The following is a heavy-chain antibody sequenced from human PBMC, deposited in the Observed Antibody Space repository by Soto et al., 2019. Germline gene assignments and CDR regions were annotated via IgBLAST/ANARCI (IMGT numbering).Heavy chain of an antibody. J-gene: IGHJ4*02. V-gene: IGHV3-33*01. CDR2: IWYDGSKK. Sequence: PGGSLRLSCAASGFTFSLFGMHWVRQAPGKGLEWVAVIWYDGSKKYYADSVKGRFTISRDNSNNMLHLEMNSLRAEDTAVYYCARVRGGSGTFTPLYWGQGTLVTV. CDR3: ARVRGGSGTFTPLY. D-gene: IGHD3-10*01. CDR1: GFTFSLFG.